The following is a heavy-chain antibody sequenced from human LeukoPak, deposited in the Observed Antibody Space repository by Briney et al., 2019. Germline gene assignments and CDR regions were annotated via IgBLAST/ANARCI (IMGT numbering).Heavy chain of an antibody. J-gene: IGHJ5*02. Sequence: PSQTLSLTCTVSGGSISSGSYYWSWIRQPAGKGLEWIGRIYTSGSTNYNPSLKSRVTISVDTSKNQFSLKLSSVTAADTAVYYCARPLPGNWFDPWGQGTLVTVSS. V-gene: IGHV4-61*02. CDR1: GGSISSGSYY. CDR2: IYTSGST. CDR3: ARPLPGNWFDP.